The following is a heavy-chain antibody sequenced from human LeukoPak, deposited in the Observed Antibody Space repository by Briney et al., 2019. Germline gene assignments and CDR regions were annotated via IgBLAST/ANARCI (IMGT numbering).Heavy chain of an antibody. J-gene: IGHJ3*02. CDR2: IRRGTNGYTT. Sequence: GGSLRLSCAASGFSFSDHILDWVRQAPGRGLEWVGRIRRGTNGYTTEYAASVKGRVIISRDDSKNSLYLHMNSLKTEDTAVYYCTRDGGEGDKTAFDIWGQGTMVTVSS. CDR3: TRDGGEGDKTAFDI. V-gene: IGHV3-72*01. D-gene: IGHD3-16*01. CDR1: GFSFSDHI.